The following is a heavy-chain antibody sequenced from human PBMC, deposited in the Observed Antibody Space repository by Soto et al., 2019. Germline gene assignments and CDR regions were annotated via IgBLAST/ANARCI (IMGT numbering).Heavy chain of an antibody. J-gene: IGHJ6*04. CDR2: INSDVRIT. V-gene: IGHV3-74*01. D-gene: IGHD3-9*01. CDR3: AREEPSSLFRYFES. CDR1: GFPFSSYW. Sequence: GSRRLSCAASGFPFSSYWMHWVRQAPGKGLVWVSRINSDVRITSYADSVKGRFTISRDNAKNTLYLQMNSLRAEDTAVYYCAREEPSSLFRYFESWGKGSMVSISS.